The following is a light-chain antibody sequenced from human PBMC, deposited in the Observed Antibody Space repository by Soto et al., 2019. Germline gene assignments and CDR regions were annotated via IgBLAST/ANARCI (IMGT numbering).Light chain of an antibody. V-gene: IGKV3-11*01. Sequence: EIVLTQSPATLSLSPGERATLSCRASQSVSSYLAWYQQKPGQAPRLLIYDASNRATGIPARFSGSGSGTDFTLTSRSLEPEDFAVYYCQQRSNWPPITVGQGTRLEIK. J-gene: IGKJ5*01. CDR2: DAS. CDR1: QSVSSY. CDR3: QQRSNWPPIT.